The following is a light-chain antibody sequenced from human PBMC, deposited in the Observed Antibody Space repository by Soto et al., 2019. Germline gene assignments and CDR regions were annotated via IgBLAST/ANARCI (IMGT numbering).Light chain of an antibody. J-gene: IGLJ1*01. Sequence: QSALTQPSSVSGSPGQSITISCTGNSSDVGAYNYVSWYQQYPGKAPKYIIYDVTNRPSGVSYRFSGSKSGNTASLTISGLQAEDEADYYCSSYTTSSTLYVFGTGTKVTVL. V-gene: IGLV2-14*03. CDR2: DVT. CDR1: SSDVGAYNY. CDR3: SSYTTSSTLYV.